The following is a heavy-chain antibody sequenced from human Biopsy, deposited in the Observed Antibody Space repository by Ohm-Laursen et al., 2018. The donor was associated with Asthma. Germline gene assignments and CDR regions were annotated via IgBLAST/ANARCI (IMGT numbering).Heavy chain of an antibody. J-gene: IGHJ6*02. CDR3: AGGRYCSGASCLYGVDV. Sequence: SLRLSCAASGMGVSDYYMTWLRQSPGKGLEWLSHIGIKGTSIYYADSVKGRFTISRDNAKNSLFLQMNGLRADDTAVYFCAGGRYCSGASCLYGVDVWGQGTTVSVSS. V-gene: IGHV3-11*01. CDR1: GMGVSDYY. CDR2: IGIKGTSI. D-gene: IGHD2-15*01.